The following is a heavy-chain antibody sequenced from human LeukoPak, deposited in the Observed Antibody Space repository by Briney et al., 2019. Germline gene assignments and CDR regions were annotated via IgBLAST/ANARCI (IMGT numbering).Heavy chain of an antibody. CDR1: GYTFTSYG. CDR2: ISAYNGNT. V-gene: IGHV1-18*01. CDR3: ARSLAPGHWKDFDY. J-gene: IGHJ4*02. Sequence: GASVKVSYKASGYTFTSYGISWVRQAPGQGLEWMGWISAYNGNTNYAQKLQGRVTMTTDTSTSTAYMELRSLRSDDTAVYYCARSLAPGHWKDFDYWGQGTLVTVSS. D-gene: IGHD1-1*01.